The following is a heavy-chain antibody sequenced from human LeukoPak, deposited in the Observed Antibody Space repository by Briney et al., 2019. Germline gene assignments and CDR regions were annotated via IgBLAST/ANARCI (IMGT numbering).Heavy chain of an antibody. CDR2: INPNSGGT. J-gene: IGHJ5*02. CDR1: GYTFTGYY. V-gene: IGHV1-2*02. D-gene: IGHD3-3*01. Sequence: ASVKVSCKASGYTFTGYYMHWVRQAPGQGLEWMGWINPNSGGTNYAQKFQGRVTMTRDTSISTAYMELSRLRSDDTAVYYCARLSKPPNYDFWSGYYQNWFDPWGQGTLVTVSS. CDR3: ARLSKPPNYDFWSGYYQNWFDP.